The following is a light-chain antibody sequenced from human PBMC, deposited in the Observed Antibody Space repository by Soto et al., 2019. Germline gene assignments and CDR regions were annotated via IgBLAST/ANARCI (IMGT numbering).Light chain of an antibody. CDR2: DAS. CDR1: QSVGSS. CDR3: QQRASWVT. V-gene: IGKV3-11*01. Sequence: EIVLTQSPATLSLSPGERATLSCRVSQSVGSSLAWYQQKPGQAPRLLIYDASNRATGIPARFSGSGSGTDFTLTINSLEPEDSAVYYCQQRASWVTFGQGTRLEIK. J-gene: IGKJ5*01.